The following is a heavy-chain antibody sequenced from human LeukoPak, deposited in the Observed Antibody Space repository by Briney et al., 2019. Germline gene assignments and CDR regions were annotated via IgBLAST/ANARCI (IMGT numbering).Heavy chain of an antibody. CDR3: AKVAGSRYFDI. CDR2: FYSSGST. CDR1: GGSVSTYY. D-gene: IGHD6-19*01. Sequence: SETLSLTCTASGGSVSTYYWSWIRQPAGKGLEWIGRFYSSGSTSYNPSLKSRVSMSIDTSKNQFSLNLTSVTAADTVVYYCAKVAGSRYFDIWGRGTLVTVSS. J-gene: IGHJ2*01. V-gene: IGHV4-4*07.